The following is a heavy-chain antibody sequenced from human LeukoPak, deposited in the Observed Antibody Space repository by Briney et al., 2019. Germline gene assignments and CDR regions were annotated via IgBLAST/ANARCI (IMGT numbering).Heavy chain of an antibody. CDR3: ARATIRYDSSGYYFDY. Sequence: ASVKVSCKASGYTFTSYDLIWVRQATGQGLEWMGWMNPNSGNTGYAQKFQGRVTVTRNTSISTAYMELSSLRSEDTAVYYCARATIRYDSSGYYFDYWGQGTLVTVSS. J-gene: IGHJ4*02. V-gene: IGHV1-8*01. CDR2: MNPNSGNT. D-gene: IGHD3-22*01. CDR1: GYTFTSYD.